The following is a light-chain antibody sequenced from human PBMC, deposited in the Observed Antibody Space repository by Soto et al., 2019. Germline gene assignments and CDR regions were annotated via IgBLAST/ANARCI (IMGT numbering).Light chain of an antibody. V-gene: IGKV1-39*01. CDR1: QRISNY. Sequence: DIQMTQSPASLSASVGDRVTITCRASQRISNYVNWYQQKPGKVPKLLIYAASDLQSGVPSRFSGSGSGTDFTLTISSLQPEDFATYYCQQGYSTPNTFGQGTRLEI. J-gene: IGKJ5*01. CDR2: AAS. CDR3: QQGYSTPNT.